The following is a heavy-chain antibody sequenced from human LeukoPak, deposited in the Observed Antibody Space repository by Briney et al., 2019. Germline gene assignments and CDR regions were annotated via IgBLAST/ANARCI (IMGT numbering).Heavy chain of an antibody. CDR1: GGSFSGYY. J-gene: IGHJ4*02. CDR3: ARWTVTNNLDY. D-gene: IGHD4-17*01. CDR2: INHSGST. Sequence: SETLSLTCAVYGGSFSGYYWSWIRQPPWKGLEWIGEINHSGSTNYNPSLKSRVTISVDTSKNQFSLKLSSVTAADTAVYYCARWTVTNNLDYWGQGTLVTVSS. V-gene: IGHV4-34*01.